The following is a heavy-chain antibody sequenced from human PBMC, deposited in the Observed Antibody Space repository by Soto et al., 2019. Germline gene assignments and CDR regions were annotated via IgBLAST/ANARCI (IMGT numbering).Heavy chain of an antibody. D-gene: IGHD2-2*01. J-gene: IGHJ6*03. Sequence: SETLSLTCTVSGGSISSYYWSWIRQPPGKGLEWIGYIYYSGSTNYNPSLKSRVTISVDTSKNQFSLKLSSVTAADTAVYYCARTAREILIPAAISGTGPDIHYYYYYYMDVWGKGTTVTVSS. V-gene: IGHV4-59*08. CDR3: ARTAREILIPAAISGTGPDIHYYYYYYMDV. CDR1: GGSISSYY. CDR2: IYYSGST.